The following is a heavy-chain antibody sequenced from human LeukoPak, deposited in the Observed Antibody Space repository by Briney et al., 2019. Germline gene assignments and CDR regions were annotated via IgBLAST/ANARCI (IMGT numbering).Heavy chain of an antibody. CDR1: GYTFTGYY. V-gene: IGHV1-2*02. CDR2: INPNRGGT. Sequence: ASVKVSCKASGYTFTGYYMHWVRQAPGQGLEWMGWINPNRGGTNYAQKFQGRVTMTRDTSISTAYMELSRLRSDDTAVYYCARAGIVGATEGVDAFDIWGRGTMVTVSS. D-gene: IGHD1-26*01. J-gene: IGHJ3*02. CDR3: ARAGIVGATEGVDAFDI.